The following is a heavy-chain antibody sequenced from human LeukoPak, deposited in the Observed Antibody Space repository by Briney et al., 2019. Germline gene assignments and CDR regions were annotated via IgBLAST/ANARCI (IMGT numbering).Heavy chain of an antibody. CDR3: ASQYYDSSGFDY. CDR1: GGSLNNYY. V-gene: IGHV4-59*08. Sequence: PSETLSLTCTVSGGSLNNYYWSWIRQPPGKGLEWIGYIYYSGSTNYNPSLKSRVTISVDTSKNQFSLKLSSVTAADTAVYYCASQYYDSSGFDYWGQGTLVTVS. J-gene: IGHJ4*02. D-gene: IGHD3-22*01. CDR2: IYYSGST.